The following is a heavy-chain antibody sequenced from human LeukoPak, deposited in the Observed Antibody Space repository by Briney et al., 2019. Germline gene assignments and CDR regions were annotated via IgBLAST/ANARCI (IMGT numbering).Heavy chain of an antibody. V-gene: IGHV1-24*01. CDR1: GYTLTKLS. CDR3: ATDRAYRDKGLAAAGTWDYYYGMDV. CDR2: FDPEDGET. Sequence: VASVKVSCKVSGYTLTKLSMHWVRQAPGKGLEWMGGFDPEDGETIYAQKFQGRVTMTEDTSTDTAYMELSSLRSEDTAVYYCATDRAYRDKGLAAAGTWDYYYGMDVWGQGTTVTVSS. D-gene: IGHD6-13*01. J-gene: IGHJ6*02.